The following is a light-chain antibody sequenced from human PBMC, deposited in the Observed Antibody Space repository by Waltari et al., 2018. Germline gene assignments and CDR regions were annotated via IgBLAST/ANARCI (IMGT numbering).Light chain of an antibody. Sequence: AIQMTQSPSSLSASVGNRVTITCRARQGIRNDLGWYQQKPGKAPKVLIYAASSLQSGVPSRFSGSGSGTDFTLTISSLQPDDFATYYCLQDYIYPWTFGQGTKVEIK. V-gene: IGKV1-6*01. CDR3: LQDYIYPWT. CDR1: QGIRND. J-gene: IGKJ1*01. CDR2: AAS.